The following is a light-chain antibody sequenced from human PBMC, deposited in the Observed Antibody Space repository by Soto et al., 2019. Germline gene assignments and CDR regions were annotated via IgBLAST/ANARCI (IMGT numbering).Light chain of an antibody. CDR1: QSVSSTY. CDR3: QQYGNSPYT. J-gene: IGKJ2*01. CDR2: GAS. Sequence: EVVLTQSPGSLSLSPGERATLSCRASQSVSSTYLAWYQQKPGQAPRVLIYGASSRATGTPDRFSGSGSGTDFTLTISRLEPEDFAVYYCQQYGNSPYTFGQGTRLEIK. V-gene: IGKV3-20*01.